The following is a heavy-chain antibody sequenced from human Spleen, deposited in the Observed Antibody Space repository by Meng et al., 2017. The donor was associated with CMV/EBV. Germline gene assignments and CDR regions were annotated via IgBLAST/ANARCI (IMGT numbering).Heavy chain of an antibody. CDR3: AKVSDSGSFEY. V-gene: IGHV7-4-1*02. CDR2: INTNTGYS. D-gene: IGHD1-26*01. J-gene: IGHJ4*02. CDR1: GYTFPTYA. Sequence: YCNASGYTFPTYAMNWVRQAPGQGLEWMGWINTNTGYSTYAQVFTGRFVFSLDTSVSTAYLQISSLKAEDTAVYYCAKVSDSGSFEYWGQGTLVTVSS.